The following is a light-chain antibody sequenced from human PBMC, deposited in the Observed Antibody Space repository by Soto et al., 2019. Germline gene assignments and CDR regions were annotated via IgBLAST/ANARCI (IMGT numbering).Light chain of an antibody. CDR1: QYISSY. CDR3: LQHNSYPWT. J-gene: IGKJ1*01. CDR2: AAS. V-gene: IGKV1-17*01. Sequence: DIQMTQSPSSLSASVGDRVTITCRASQYISSYLNWYQQKPGKAPKRLIYAASSLQSGVPSRFSGSGSGTEFTLTISSLQPEDFATYYCLQHNSYPWTFGQGTKVDIK.